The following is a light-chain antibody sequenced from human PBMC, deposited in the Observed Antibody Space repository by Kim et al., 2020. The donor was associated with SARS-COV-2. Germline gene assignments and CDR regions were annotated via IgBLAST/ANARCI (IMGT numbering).Light chain of an antibody. V-gene: IGLV4-69*01. CDR2: LNSDGSH. CDR1: GGHSSDG. Sequence: GASVKRTCGLGGGHSSDGIGWHQQEREKGPRYLMKLNSDGSHSKGDGIPDRFSGSSSGAERYLTIASLQSEDEADYYWQTWGTGVVCGGGTQLTVL. J-gene: IGLJ2*01. CDR3: QTWGTGVV.